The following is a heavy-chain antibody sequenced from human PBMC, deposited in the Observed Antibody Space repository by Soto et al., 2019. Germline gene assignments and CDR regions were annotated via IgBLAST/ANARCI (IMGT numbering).Heavy chain of an antibody. D-gene: IGHD5-12*01. V-gene: IGHV3-48*01. CDR2: ISSSSSTI. CDR3: ARVESGYDDKGYYYYMDV. J-gene: IGHJ6*03. CDR1: GFTFSSYS. Sequence: GGSLRLSCAASGFTFSSYSMNWVRQAPGKGLEWVSYISSSSSTIYYADSVKGRFTISRDNAKNSLYLQMNSLRAEDTAVYYCARVESGYDDKGYYYYMDVWGKGTTVTVSS.